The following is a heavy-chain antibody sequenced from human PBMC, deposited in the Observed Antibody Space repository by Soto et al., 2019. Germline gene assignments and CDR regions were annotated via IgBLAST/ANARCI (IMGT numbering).Heavy chain of an antibody. CDR2: ISGSGGST. V-gene: IGHV3-23*01. CDR1: GLTFSTYA. J-gene: IGHJ4*02. CDR3: AKDGAPIGFGYFDY. D-gene: IGHD3-10*01. Sequence: GGSLRLSCEVSGLTFSTYAMTWVRHVQGKGLEWVSTISGSGGSTHYADSVKGRFTISRDNSKNTLYLQMNGLKVDDTAVYYCAKDGAPIGFGYFDYWGQGTLVTVSS.